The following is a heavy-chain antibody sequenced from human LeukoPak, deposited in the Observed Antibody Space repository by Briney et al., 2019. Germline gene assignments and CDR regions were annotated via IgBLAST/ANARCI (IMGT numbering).Heavy chain of an antibody. V-gene: IGHV3-33*06. J-gene: IGHJ4*02. CDR3: AKDLRYSSSSVDY. CDR1: GFTFSSYG. D-gene: IGHD6-6*01. CDR2: IWYDGSNK. Sequence: GGSLRLSCAASGFTFSSYGMHWVRQAPGKGLEWVAVIWYDGSNKYYADSVKGRFTISRDNSKNTLYLQMNSLRAEDTAVYYCAKDLRYSSSSVDYWGQGTLVTVSS.